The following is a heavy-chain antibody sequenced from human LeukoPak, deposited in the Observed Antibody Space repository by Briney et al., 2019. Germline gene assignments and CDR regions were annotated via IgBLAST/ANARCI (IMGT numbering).Heavy chain of an antibody. CDR1: GFTFSHYA. V-gene: IGHV3-30*04. CDR2: IPYDGSNK. J-gene: IGHJ4*02. Sequence: PGRSLRLSCAASGFTFSHYAMHWVRQAPGKGLEWVAFIPYDGSNKYYADSVKGRFTISRDNSKNTLYLQTSSLRAEDTAVYYCAKEQVGTAIFDYWGQGTLVTVSS. D-gene: IGHD1-26*01. CDR3: AKEQVGTAIFDY.